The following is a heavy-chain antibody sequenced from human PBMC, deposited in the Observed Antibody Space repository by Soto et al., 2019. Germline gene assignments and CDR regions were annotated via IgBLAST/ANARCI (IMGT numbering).Heavy chain of an antibody. CDR1: GGSISSGDYS. Sequence: PSETLSLTCAVSGGSISSGDYSWNWIRQPPGKGLEWIGYIYSSGSTHYNPSLQSRVTISADTSKNQVSLKVRSVTAADTAVYYCARDHPHSYGVYYFDYWGQGTPVTVSS. CDR3: ARDHPHSYGVYYFDY. CDR2: IYSSGST. V-gene: IGHV4-61*08. D-gene: IGHD5-18*01. J-gene: IGHJ4*02.